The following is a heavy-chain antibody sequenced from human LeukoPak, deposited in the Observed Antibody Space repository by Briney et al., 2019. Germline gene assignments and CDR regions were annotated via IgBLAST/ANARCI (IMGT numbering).Heavy chain of an antibody. Sequence: ASVKVSCKASRGTFSSYAISWVRQAPGQGLEWMGGIIPIFGTANYAQKFQGRVTMTRDTSISTAYMELSRLTSDDTAVYYCVTDVYSGYDYDYWGQGTLVTVSS. J-gene: IGHJ4*02. CDR1: RGTFSSYA. CDR3: VTDVYSGYDYDY. V-gene: IGHV1-69*05. D-gene: IGHD5-12*01. CDR2: IIPIFGTA.